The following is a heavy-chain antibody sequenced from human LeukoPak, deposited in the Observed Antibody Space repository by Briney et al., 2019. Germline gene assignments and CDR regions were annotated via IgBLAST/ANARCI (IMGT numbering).Heavy chain of an antibody. D-gene: IGHD3-10*01. Sequence: ASVKVSCKVSGYTLTELSMHWVRQAPGKGLEWMGGFDPEDGETIYAQKLQGRVTMTEDTSTDTAYMELSSLRSEDTAVYYCATERIMVRGVINNWFDPWGQGTLVTVSS. J-gene: IGHJ5*02. CDR1: GYTLTELS. CDR2: FDPEDGET. CDR3: ATERIMVRGVINNWFDP. V-gene: IGHV1-24*01.